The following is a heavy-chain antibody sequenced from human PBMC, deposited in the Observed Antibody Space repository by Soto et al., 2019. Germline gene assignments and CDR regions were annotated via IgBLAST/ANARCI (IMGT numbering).Heavy chain of an antibody. CDR1: GGSFSGYY. V-gene: IGHV4-34*01. Sequence: SETLSLTCAVYGGSFSGYYWSWIRQPPGKGLEWIGGINHSGSTNYNPSLKSRVTISVDTSKNQFSLKLSSVTAADTAVYYCARGVGSMVRGVLQYFDYWGQGTLVTVSS. CDR2: INHSGST. J-gene: IGHJ4*02. CDR3: ARGVGSMVRGVLQYFDY. D-gene: IGHD3-10*01.